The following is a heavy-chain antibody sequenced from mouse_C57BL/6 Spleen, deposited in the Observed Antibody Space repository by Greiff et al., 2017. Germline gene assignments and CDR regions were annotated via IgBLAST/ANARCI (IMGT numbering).Heavy chain of an antibody. D-gene: IGHD2-5*01. CDR3: ARSNYVDYYAMDY. CDR2: IDPANGNT. CDR1: GFNIKNTY. V-gene: IGHV14-3*01. Sequence: VQLQQSVAELVRPGASVKLSCTASGFNIKNTYMHWVKQRPEQGLAWIGRIDPANGNTKYAPKFQGKATITAYTSSNTAYLQLSSLTSEDTAIYYCARSNYVDYYAMDYWGQGTSVTVSS. J-gene: IGHJ4*01.